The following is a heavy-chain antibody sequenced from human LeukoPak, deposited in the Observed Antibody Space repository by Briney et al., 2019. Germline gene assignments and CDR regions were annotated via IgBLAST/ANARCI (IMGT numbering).Heavy chain of an antibody. Sequence: SETLSLTCTVSGGSISSYYWSWIRQPPGKGLEWIGYIYYSGSTNYNPSLKSRVTISVDTSKNQFSLKLSSVTAADTAVYYCASRQVGAAYSGDYWGQGTLVTVSS. J-gene: IGHJ4*02. CDR1: GGSISSYY. CDR2: IYYSGST. D-gene: IGHD1-26*01. V-gene: IGHV4-59*12. CDR3: ASRQVGAAYSGDY.